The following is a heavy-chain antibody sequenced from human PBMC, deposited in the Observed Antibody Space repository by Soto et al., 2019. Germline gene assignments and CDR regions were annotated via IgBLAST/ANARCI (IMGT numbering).Heavy chain of an antibody. CDR1: GNAITGDNW. CDR3: PTPSFYRMAV. CDR2: IHHSGAT. Sequence: PSETLSLTCGVSGNAITGDNWWSWVRQPPGKGLEWIGEIHHSGATNYNPSLKSRVTISVDKSKNQFSLKLNSVTAVYSDMLHRPTPSFYRMAVLGRAPTVT. D-gene: IGHD1-26*01. V-gene: IGHV4-4*02. J-gene: IGHJ6*02.